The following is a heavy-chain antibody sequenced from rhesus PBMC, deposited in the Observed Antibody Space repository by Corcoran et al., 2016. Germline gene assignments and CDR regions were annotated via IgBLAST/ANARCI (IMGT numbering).Heavy chain of an antibody. J-gene: IGHJ4*01. V-gene: IGHV4-122*02. CDR1: GGSISSGYSY. CDR3: AREGTVADDY. CDR2: IPYSGST. D-gene: IGHD4-29*01. Sequence: QVQLQESGPGLVKPSETLSLTCAVSGGSISSGYSYWSWIRQPPGKGLEWIGYIPYSGSTSYNPSLKSRVTISRDTSKNQFSLKLSSVTAADTAVYYCAREGTVADDYWGQGVLVTVSS.